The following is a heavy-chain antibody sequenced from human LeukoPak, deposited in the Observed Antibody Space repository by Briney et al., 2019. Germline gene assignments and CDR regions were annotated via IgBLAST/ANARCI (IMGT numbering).Heavy chain of an antibody. D-gene: IGHD4-17*01. CDR2: INRSGTTI. V-gene: IGHV3-11*04. CDR1: GFTFSDYY. J-gene: IGHJ5*02. CDR3: ARRKKGYGDSNWFDP. Sequence: PGGSLRLSCAASGFTFSDYYMSWIRQAPGKGLEWVSYINRSGTTIYYADSVKGRFTISRDNAKNSLYLQMNSLRAEDTAVYYCARRKKGYGDSNWFDPWGQGTLVTVSS.